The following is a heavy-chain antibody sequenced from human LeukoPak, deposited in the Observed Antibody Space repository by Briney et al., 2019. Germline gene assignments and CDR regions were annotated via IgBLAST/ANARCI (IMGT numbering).Heavy chain of an antibody. J-gene: IGHJ5*01. CDR1: SGSITTYY. Sequence: PSETLSLTCSISSGSITTYYWSWVRPPTGKGLEWMGYIYYSGSTTYNPSLKSRLSMSADTSKNQFSLQLTSVTVADTAVYYCASHIDQNWFDSWSQGTLVTVSS. CDR3: ASHIDQNWFDS. CDR2: IYYSGST. V-gene: IGHV4-59*08. D-gene: IGHD1-26*01.